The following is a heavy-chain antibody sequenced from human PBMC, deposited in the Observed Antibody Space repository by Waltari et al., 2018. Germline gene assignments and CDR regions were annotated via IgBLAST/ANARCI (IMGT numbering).Heavy chain of an antibody. CDR2: INANSGVT. V-gene: IGHV1-2*02. CDR3: ARHLPHSYYYYGMDV. CDR1: GYTFIGYY. J-gene: IGHJ6*02. Sequence: QVHLVQSGAEVKKPGASVKVSCKASGYTFIGYYMHWVRLAPGHGLEWMGWINANSGVTTYGKKVQGRGTMTRDTSSSTAYIELSRLRSDDTAIYYCARHLPHSYYYYGMDVWGQGTTVTVSS.